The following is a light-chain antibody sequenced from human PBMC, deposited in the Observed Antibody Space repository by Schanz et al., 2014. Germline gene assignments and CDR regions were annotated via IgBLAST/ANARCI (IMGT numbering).Light chain of an antibody. V-gene: IGKV1-13*02. CDR1: QGISSA. CDR3: QEYYISPFT. CDR2: DAS. J-gene: IGKJ2*01. Sequence: AIQLTQSPSSLSASVGDRVTLTCRASQGISSALAWYQQKPGKAPKLLIYDASSLESGVPSRFSGSGSGTDFTLTISRLQSDDCATYYCQEYYISPFTFGRGTKLDIK.